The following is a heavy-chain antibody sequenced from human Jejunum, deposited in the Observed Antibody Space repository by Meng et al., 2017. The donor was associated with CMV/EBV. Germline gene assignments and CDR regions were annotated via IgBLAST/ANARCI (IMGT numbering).Heavy chain of an antibody. D-gene: IGHD6-19*01. CDR1: GVLFSRYS. CDR2: VIPGSGTA. V-gene: IGHV1-69*05. CDR3: VRDTGWHRFDY. J-gene: IGHJ4*02. Sequence: KASGVLFSRYSVNWVRQAPGQGLEWMGGVIPGSGTANYAQRFQGRVSIITDESTSTSYMELNSLRSEDTAVYYCVRDTGWHRFDYWGQGTLVTVSS.